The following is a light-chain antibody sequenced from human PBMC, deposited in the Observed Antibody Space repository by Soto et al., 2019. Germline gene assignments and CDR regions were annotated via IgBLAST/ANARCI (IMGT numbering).Light chain of an antibody. V-gene: IGKV3-15*01. Sequence: ETVMTQSPATLSVSPGERATLSCRASQSVSSKLAWYQQKPGQAPRRLIYGASTRATGIPARFSGSGSGTEFTLSISSLQSEDFAVYYCQQYNKWPRTFGQGTKVEIK. CDR2: GAS. J-gene: IGKJ1*01. CDR3: QQYNKWPRT. CDR1: QSVSSK.